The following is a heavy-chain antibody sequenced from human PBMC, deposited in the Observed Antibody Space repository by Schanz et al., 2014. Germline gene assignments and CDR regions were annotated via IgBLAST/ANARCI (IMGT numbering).Heavy chain of an antibody. CDR2: ISSSGNII. V-gene: IGHV3-11*01. CDR1: GFTFSDSF. D-gene: IGHD2-2*01. CDR3: AAHETLSTTACYPS. J-gene: IGHJ4*02. Sequence: QVLLVESGGGLVKPGGSLRLSCSASGFTFSDSFMSWIRQTPGKGLEWLSYISSSGNIIHYADSVKGRFTISRDNAKNSLYLQMTGRTAEDTAEYYWAAHETLSTTACYPSWGQGTLVAVSS.